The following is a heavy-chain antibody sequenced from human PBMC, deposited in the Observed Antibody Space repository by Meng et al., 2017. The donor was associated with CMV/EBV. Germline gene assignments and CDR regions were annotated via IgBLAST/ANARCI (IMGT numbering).Heavy chain of an antibody. CDR2: IYWDDDK. D-gene: IGHD6-13*01. CDR3: AHKGRRMAAAGINWFDP. V-gene: IGHV2-5*02. CDR1: GFSLSTSGVG. Sequence: IPVKASGPPLVKPTQTLPLTCTFSGFSLSTSGVGVGWIRQPPGKALEWLALIYWDDDKRYSPSLKSRLTITKDTSKNQVVLTMTNMDPVDTATYYCAHKGRRMAAAGINWFDPWGQGTLVTVSS. J-gene: IGHJ5*02.